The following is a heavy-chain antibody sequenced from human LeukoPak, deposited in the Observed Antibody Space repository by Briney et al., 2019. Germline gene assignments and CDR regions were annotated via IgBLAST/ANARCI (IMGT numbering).Heavy chain of an antibody. V-gene: IGHV4-34*01. CDR1: GGSFSGYY. J-gene: IGHJ4*02. CDR2: INHSGST. CDR3: ARAGRLYSSKVDFDY. D-gene: IGHD6-13*01. Sequence: SETLSLTCAVYGGSFSGYYWSWIRQPPGKGLEWIGEINHSGSTNYNPSLKSRVTISVDTSKNQFSLKLSSVTAADTAVYYRARAGRLYSSKVDFDYWGQGTLVTVSS.